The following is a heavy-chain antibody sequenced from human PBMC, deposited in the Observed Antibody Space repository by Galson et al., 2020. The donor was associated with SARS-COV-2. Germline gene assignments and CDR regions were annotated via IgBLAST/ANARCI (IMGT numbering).Heavy chain of an antibody. D-gene: IGHD6-6*01. CDR1: GESFSGYY. V-gene: IGHV4-34*01. J-gene: IGHJ6*03. CDR3: ARDVAGRPNYYYMDV. CDR2: IDHSGGT. Sequence: SETLSLTCAVYGESFSGYYWNWIRQPPGKGLEWIGEIDHSGGTNYTPSLKSRVTISVDTSKNQFSLHLTSVTAADTAVYYGARDVAGRPNYYYMDVWGKGTTVTVSS.